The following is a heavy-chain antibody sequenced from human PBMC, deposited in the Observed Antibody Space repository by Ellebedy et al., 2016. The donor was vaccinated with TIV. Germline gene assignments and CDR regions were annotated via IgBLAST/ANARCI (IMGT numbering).Heavy chain of an antibody. Sequence: MPSETLSLTCAVYGGSFSGYYWSWIRQPPGKGLEWIGYIFYSGSTNYSPSLKSRVTISLDTSKNQFSLKLNSVTAADTAVYYCAGDYGAYFDYWGQGTLVTVSS. CDR2: IFYSGST. CDR1: GGSFSGYY. J-gene: IGHJ4*02. D-gene: IGHD4-17*01. CDR3: AGDYGAYFDY. V-gene: IGHV4-59*08.